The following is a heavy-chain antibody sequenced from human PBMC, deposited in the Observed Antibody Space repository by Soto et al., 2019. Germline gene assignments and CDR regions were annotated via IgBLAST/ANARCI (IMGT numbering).Heavy chain of an antibody. CDR1: GDSVSSNSAA. CDR2: TYYRSKWYN. J-gene: IGHJ6*02. V-gene: IGHV6-1*01. Sequence: PSQTLSLTCAISGDSVSSNSAAWNWIRQSPSRGLEWLGRTYYRSKWYNDYAVSVKSRITINPDTSKNQVSLQLNSVTPEDTAVYYCARAVIAARTNTYYYYGMDVWGQGTTVTVSS. D-gene: IGHD6-6*01. CDR3: ARAVIAARTNTYYYYGMDV.